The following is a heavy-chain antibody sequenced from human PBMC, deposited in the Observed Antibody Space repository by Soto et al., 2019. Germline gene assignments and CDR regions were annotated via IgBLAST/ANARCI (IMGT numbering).Heavy chain of an antibody. V-gene: IGHV3-30*02. CDR1: GFSFKNFA. J-gene: IGHJ4*02. D-gene: IGHD2-2*02. CDR2: IWFDGSNK. Sequence: GGSLRLSCVASGFSFKNFALNWVRQAPGKGPEWVSIIWFDGSNKYYADSVKGRFTISRDNSKNTVNLQMNSLRADDTAVYYCAKDSLRGVVPAAISVHWGQGTLGTVSS. CDR3: AKDSLRGVVPAAISVH.